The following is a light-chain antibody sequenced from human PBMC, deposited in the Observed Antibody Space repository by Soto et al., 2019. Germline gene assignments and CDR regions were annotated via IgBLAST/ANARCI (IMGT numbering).Light chain of an antibody. J-gene: IGKJ5*01. CDR2: GAS. CDR3: QQYGSSPPVT. Sequence: EIVLTQSPGTLSLSPGERATLSCRASQSVSSSYLAWYQQKPGQAPRLLIYGASGRATGIPNRFSGSGSGTDFTLTISRREPEDFAVYYCQQYGSSPPVTFGQGTRLEIK. CDR1: QSVSSSY. V-gene: IGKV3-20*01.